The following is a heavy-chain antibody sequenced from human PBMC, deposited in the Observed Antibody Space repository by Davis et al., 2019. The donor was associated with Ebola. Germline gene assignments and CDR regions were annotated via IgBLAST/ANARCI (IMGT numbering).Heavy chain of an antibody. D-gene: IGHD6-13*01. CDR1: GFTFSNYW. CDR2: IKQDGSEK. V-gene: IGHV3-7*01. Sequence: GESLKTSCAASGFTFSNYWMNWVRQAPGKGLEWVANIKQDGSEKYYVDSVKGRFTVSRDNAKNSLYLQMNSLRAEDTAVYYCARVPAAAGRGDNWLDPWGQGTLVTVSS. CDR3: ARVPAAAGRGDNWLDP. J-gene: IGHJ5*02.